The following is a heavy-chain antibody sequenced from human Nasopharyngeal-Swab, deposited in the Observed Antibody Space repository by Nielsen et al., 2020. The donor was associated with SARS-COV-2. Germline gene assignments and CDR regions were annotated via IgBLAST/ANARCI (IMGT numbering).Heavy chain of an antibody. Sequence: SETLSLTCTVSGGSISSYYWSWIRQPAGKGLEWIGRIYTSGSTNYNPSHKSRVTMSVDTSKNQFSLKLSSVTAADTAVYYCARDFWSGYFSERPYGMDVWGQGTTVTVSS. CDR3: ARDFWSGYFSERPYGMDV. D-gene: IGHD3-3*01. CDR2: IYTSGST. CDR1: GGSISSYY. J-gene: IGHJ6*02. V-gene: IGHV4-4*07.